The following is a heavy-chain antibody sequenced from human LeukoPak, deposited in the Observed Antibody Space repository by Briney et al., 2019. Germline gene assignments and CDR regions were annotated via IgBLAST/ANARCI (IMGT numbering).Heavy chain of an antibody. CDR3: ARDSRTGASSFGY. Sequence: SQTLSLTCAISGDSVSSNSATWNWIRQSPSRGLEWLGRTYYRSKWYTNYAVSVKSRITINADTSKNQFSLQLNSVIPEDTAVYYCARDSRTGASSFGYWGQGTLVTVSS. V-gene: IGHV6-1*01. D-gene: IGHD1-26*01. CDR2: TYYRSKWYT. J-gene: IGHJ4*02. CDR1: GDSVSSNSAT.